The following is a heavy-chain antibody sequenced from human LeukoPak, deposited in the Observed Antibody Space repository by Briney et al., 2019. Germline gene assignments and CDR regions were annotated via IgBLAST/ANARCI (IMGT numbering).Heavy chain of an antibody. D-gene: IGHD3-10*01. V-gene: IGHV3-74*01. Sequence: GGSLRLSCAASGFTFSGYSMHWVRQAPGKGLVWVSRINTDGSTTTYADSVKGRFTISRDNAKNTLYLQMSSLRAEDTAVYFCARNFYYGHDYWGQGTLVTGSS. J-gene: IGHJ4*02. CDR1: GFTFSGYS. CDR3: ARNFYYGHDY. CDR2: INTDGSTT.